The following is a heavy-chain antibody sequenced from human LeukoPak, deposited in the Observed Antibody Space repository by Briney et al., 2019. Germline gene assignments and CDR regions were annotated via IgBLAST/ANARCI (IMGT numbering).Heavy chain of an antibody. J-gene: IGHJ4*02. V-gene: IGHV3-23*01. CDR3: AKAQGNRLSSSQLFDY. D-gene: IGHD6-13*01. Sequence: GGSLRLSCAASGFTFSSYAMSWVRQAPGKGLEWVSAISGSGGSTYYADSVKGRFTISRDNSKNTLYLQMNSLRAEDTAVYYCAKAQGNRLSSSQLFDYWGQGTLVTVSS. CDR2: ISGSGGST. CDR1: GFTFSSYA.